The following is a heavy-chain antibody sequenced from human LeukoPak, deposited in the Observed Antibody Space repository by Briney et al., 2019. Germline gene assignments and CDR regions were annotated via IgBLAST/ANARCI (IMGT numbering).Heavy chain of an antibody. J-gene: IGHJ4*02. V-gene: IGHV4-30-4*08. CDR1: GGSINSGNYY. CDR2: IYYSGST. Sequence: SETLSLTCTVSGGSINSGNYYWTWIRQPPGKGLEWIGCIYYSGSTYYNPSLKSRVTISIDTSKNQFSLKLSSVTAADTAVYYWARGGTGIHLWSHDYWGQGSLVTVSS. D-gene: IGHD5-18*01. CDR3: ARGGTGIHLWSHDY.